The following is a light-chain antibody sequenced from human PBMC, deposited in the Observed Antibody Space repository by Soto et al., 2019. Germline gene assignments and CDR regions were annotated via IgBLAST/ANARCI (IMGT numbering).Light chain of an antibody. J-gene: IGKJ4*01. CDR1: QGVSSN. CDR2: GAS. V-gene: IGKV3-15*01. Sequence: EIVMTQSPATLSVSPGERVTLSCRANQGVSSNLAWYQQKPGQAPRLLMYGASTRATGIPARFSGSGSGTEFTLTISSLQSEAFAVYYCQQYNNWPPLTFGGGTKVEIK. CDR3: QQYNNWPPLT.